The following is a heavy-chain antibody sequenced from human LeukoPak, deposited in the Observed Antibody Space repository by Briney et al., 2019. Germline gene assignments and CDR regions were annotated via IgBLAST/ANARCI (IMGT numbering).Heavy chain of an antibody. CDR3: ARGGIAAAGTDY. Sequence: ASVKVSCKASGYTFTGYYMHWVRQAPGQGLEWMGRMNPNSGNTGYAQKFQGRVTMTRNTSISTAYMELSSLRSEDTAVYYCARGGIAAAGTDYWGQGTLVTVSS. D-gene: IGHD6-13*01. CDR2: MNPNSGNT. V-gene: IGHV1-8*02. CDR1: GYTFTGYY. J-gene: IGHJ4*02.